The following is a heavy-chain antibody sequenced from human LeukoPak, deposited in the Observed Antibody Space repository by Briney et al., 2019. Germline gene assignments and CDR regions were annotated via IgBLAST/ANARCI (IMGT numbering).Heavy chain of an antibody. CDR1: GGSISSYY. CDR3: ARGLWVVVAATPYYYYYMDV. V-gene: IGHV4-59*01. D-gene: IGHD2-15*01. J-gene: IGHJ6*03. CDR2: VYYSGST. Sequence: SETLSLTCTVSGGSISSYYWSWIRQPPGKGLEWIGYVYYSGSTNYNPSLKSRVTISVDTSKNQFSLKLSSVTAADTAVYYCARGLWVVVAATPYYYYYMDVWGKGTTVTISS.